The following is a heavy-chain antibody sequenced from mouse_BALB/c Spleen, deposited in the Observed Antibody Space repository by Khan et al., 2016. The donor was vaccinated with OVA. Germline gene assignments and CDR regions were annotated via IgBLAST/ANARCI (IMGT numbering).Heavy chain of an antibody. Sequence: QIQLVQSGPELKKPGETVKISCKASGYTFTNYGMNWVKQAPGKGLKWMGWINTYTGEPTYADDFKGRFAFSLETSASTAYLQINNLKNEDPATYFCASSNVNYWFANWGQGPLVTVSP. D-gene: IGHD2-1*01. V-gene: IGHV9-3-1*01. CDR2: INTYTGEP. CDR3: ASSNVNYWFAN. J-gene: IGHJ3*01. CDR1: GYTFTNYG.